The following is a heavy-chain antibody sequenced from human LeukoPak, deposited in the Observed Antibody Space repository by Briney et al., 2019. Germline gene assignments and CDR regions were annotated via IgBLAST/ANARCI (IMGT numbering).Heavy chain of an antibody. CDR2: ISWNSGTI. CDR1: GFTFDDYA. CDR3: AKGLTGAGGVDY. J-gene: IGHJ4*02. D-gene: IGHD7-27*01. V-gene: IGHV3-9*01. Sequence: SGGSLRLSCAASGFTFDDYAMHWVRQAPGKGLEWVSVISWNSGTIGYADSVKGRFTISRDNAKNSLYLQMNSLRAEDTALYYCAKGLTGAGGVDYWGQGTLVTVSS.